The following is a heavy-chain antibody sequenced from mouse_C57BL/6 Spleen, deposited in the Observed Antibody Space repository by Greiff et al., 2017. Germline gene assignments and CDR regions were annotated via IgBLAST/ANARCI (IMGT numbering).Heavy chain of an antibody. CDR1: GYTFTSYW. CDR2: IYPGSGST. CDR3: ARDGNYEWFAY. V-gene: IGHV1-55*01. Sequence: QVQLQQPGAELVKPGASVKMSCKASGYTFTSYWITWVKQRPGQGLEWIGDIYPGSGSTKYNEKFKSKATLTVDKPSSTAYMQLSSLTSEDSAVYYCARDGNYEWFAYWGQGTLVTVSA. D-gene: IGHD2-1*01. J-gene: IGHJ3*01.